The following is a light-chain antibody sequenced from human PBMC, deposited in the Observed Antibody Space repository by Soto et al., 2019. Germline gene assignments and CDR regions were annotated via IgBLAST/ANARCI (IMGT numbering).Light chain of an antibody. CDR3: QQRSNWPPAAT. Sequence: EIVLTQSPATLSLSPGERATLSCRASQSVSSYLACYQQKPGQAPTRLIYDASTRTTGIPARFSGSGSGTDFTLPISSLEPEDFAVYYCQQRSNWPPAATFGPGTKVDIK. J-gene: IGKJ3*01. V-gene: IGKV3-11*01. CDR2: DAS. CDR1: QSVSSY.